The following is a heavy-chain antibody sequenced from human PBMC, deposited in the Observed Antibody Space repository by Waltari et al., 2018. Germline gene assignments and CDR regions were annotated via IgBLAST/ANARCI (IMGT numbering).Heavy chain of an antibody. CDR1: GFTFSSYW. J-gene: IGHJ3*02. CDR2: IKQDGSEK. V-gene: IGHV3-7*01. CDR3: ARRGSGRYDAFDI. Sequence: EVQLVESGGGLVQPGGSLRLSCAASGFTFSSYWMSWVRQAPGKGLEWVANIKQDGSEKYYVDSVKGRFTISRDNAKNSLYLQMNSLRAEDTAVYYCARRGSGRYDAFDIWGQGTMVTVSS. D-gene: IGHD3-10*01.